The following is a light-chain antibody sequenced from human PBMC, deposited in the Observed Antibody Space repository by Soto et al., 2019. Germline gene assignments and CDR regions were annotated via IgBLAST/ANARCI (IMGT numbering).Light chain of an antibody. Sequence: EIVVTQSPATLSSSPGERATLSCRASQSISTYLAWYQQKPGQAPRLLIYDASNRATGIPARFSGSGSGTDFTLTNSSLEPDDFLVYYCQHRSSLPLSFGGGTKVEIK. J-gene: IGKJ4*01. CDR3: QHRSSLPLS. V-gene: IGKV3-11*01. CDR1: QSISTY. CDR2: DAS.